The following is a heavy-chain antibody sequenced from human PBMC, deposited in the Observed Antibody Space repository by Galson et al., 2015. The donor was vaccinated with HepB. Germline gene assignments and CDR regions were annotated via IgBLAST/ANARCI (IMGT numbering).Heavy chain of an antibody. J-gene: IGHJ2*01. V-gene: IGHV3-23*01. Sequence: SLRLSCAASGFTFSRYAMTWVRQAPGKGLEWVSSITSSGGDSYYTESVKGRFTISRDNSKNTVLLQLNSLRAEDTAVYYCARDRGYYGSGSYYNGNWYFDVWGRGTLVTVSS. D-gene: IGHD3-10*01. CDR3: ARDRGYYGSGSYYNGNWYFDV. CDR2: ITSSGGDS. CDR1: GFTFSRYA.